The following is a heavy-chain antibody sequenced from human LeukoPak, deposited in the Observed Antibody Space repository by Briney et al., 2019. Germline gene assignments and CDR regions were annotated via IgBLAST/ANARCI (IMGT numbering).Heavy chain of an antibody. CDR2: IYTSGST. CDR1: GGSISSGSYY. CDR3: ARATPIAVAGNFDY. V-gene: IGHV4-61*02. D-gene: IGHD6-19*01. J-gene: IGHJ4*02. Sequence: PSETLSLTCAVSGGSISSGSYYWSWIRQPAGKGLVWIGRIYTSGSTNYNPSLKSRVTISVDTSKNQFSLKLSSVTAADTAVYYCARATPIAVAGNFDYWGQGTLVTVSS.